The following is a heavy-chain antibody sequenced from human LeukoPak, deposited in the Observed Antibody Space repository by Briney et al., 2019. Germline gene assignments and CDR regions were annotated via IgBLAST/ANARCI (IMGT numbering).Heavy chain of an antibody. J-gene: IGHJ4*02. V-gene: IGHV3-23*01. CDR3: AKGNSGSYYLFDY. D-gene: IGHD1-26*01. CDR2: ISGSGGST. CDR1: GFTFSSYV. Sequence: GGSLRLSCAASGFTFSSYVMSWVRQASGKGLEWVSAISGSGGSTYYADSVKGRFTISRDNSKNTLYLQMNSLRAEDTAVYYCAKGNSGSYYLFDYWGQGTLVTVSS.